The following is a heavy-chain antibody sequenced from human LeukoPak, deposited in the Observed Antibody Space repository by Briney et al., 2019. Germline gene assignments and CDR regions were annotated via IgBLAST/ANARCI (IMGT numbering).Heavy chain of an antibody. Sequence: GGSLRLSCAASGFTSSSYSMNWVRQAPGKGLEWVSSISSSSSYIYYADSVKGRFTISRDNAKNSLYLQMNSLRAEDTAVYYCASNKFEDIVAPDYWGQGTLVTVSS. CDR2: ISSSSSYI. D-gene: IGHD5-12*01. V-gene: IGHV3-21*01. J-gene: IGHJ4*02. CDR1: GFTSSSYS. CDR3: ASNKFEDIVAPDY.